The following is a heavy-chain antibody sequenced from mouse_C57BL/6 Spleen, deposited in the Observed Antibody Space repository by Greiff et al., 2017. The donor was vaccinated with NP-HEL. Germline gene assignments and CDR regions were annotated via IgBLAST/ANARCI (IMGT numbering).Heavy chain of an antibody. Sequence: EVQLVESGGGLVKPGGSLKLSCAASGFTFSDYGMHWVRQAPEKGLEWVAYISSGSSTIYYADTVKGRFTISRDNAKNTLFLQMTSLMSEDTARYYCARRDGYYVGYAMDYWGQGTSVTVSA. D-gene: IGHD2-3*01. V-gene: IGHV5-17*01. CDR2: ISSGSSTI. J-gene: IGHJ4*01. CDR1: GFTFSDYG. CDR3: ARRDGYYVGYAMDY.